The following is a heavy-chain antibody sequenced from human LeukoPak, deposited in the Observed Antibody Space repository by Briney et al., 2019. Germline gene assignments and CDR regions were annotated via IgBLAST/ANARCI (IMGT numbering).Heavy chain of an antibody. CDR1: GGSISSYY. V-gene: IGHV4-59*01. CDR2: IYYSGST. CDR3: ARDLEQWLVGFDY. Sequence: SETLSLTCTVSGGSISSYYWSWIRQPPGKGLEWIGYIYYSGSTNYNPSLKSRVTISVDTSKNQFSLKLSSVTAADTAVYYCARDLEQWLVGFDYWAREPWSPSPQ. J-gene: IGHJ4*02. D-gene: IGHD6-19*01.